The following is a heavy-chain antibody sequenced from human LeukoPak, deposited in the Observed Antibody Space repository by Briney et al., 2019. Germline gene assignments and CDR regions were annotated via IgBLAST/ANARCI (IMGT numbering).Heavy chain of an antibody. J-gene: IGHJ4*02. D-gene: IGHD4-23*01. CDR2: IYYSGST. CDR1: GGSISTYY. CDR3: ARDYGGKFDY. V-gene: IGHV4-59*01. Sequence: SETLSLTCTVSGGSISTYYWSWIRQPPGKELEWIGYIYYSGSTKYNPSLKSRVTISVDMSRNHFSLKLSSVTAADTAVYYCARDYGGKFDYWGQGTLVTVSS.